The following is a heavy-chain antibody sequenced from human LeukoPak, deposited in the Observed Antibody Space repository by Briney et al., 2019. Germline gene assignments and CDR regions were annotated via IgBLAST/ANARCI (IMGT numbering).Heavy chain of an antibody. CDR3: AKDLSLGAIDY. J-gene: IGHJ4*02. D-gene: IGHD1-26*01. V-gene: IGHV3-33*06. Sequence: PGRSLRLSCAAPGFTFSSYGMHWVRQAPGKGLEWVAVIWYDGSNKYYADSVKGRFTISRDNSKNTLYLQMNSLRAEDTAVYYYAKDLSLGAIDYWGQGTLVTVSS. CDR1: GFTFSSYG. CDR2: IWYDGSNK.